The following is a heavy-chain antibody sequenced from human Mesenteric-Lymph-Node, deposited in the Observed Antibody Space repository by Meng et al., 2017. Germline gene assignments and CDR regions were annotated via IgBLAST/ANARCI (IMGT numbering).Heavy chain of an antibody. CDR3: ARHLGWAFDY. Sequence: QGRLRESGPGLVKPSGTLALTCAVSCGSLSSRNWWSWVRQPPGKGLEWIGEIYHSGSTNYNPSLKSRVTISVDESKNQFSLRLSSVTAADTAVYNCARHLGWAFDYWGQGTLVTVSS. CDR2: IYHSGST. D-gene: IGHD3-16*01. J-gene: IGHJ4*02. CDR1: CGSLSSRNW. V-gene: IGHV4-4*02.